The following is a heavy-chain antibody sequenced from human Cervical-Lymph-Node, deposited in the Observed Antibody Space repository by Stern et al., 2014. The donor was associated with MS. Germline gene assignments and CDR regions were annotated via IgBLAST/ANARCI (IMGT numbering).Heavy chain of an antibody. V-gene: IGHV1-2*02. Sequence: QVQLVQSGAEVEKPGASVKVSCKASGYIFTDYYLHWVRQAPGQGLEWMGRINHKSGGTSYAQSFQGRVTLTRDTSITTAYMDLSRLTSDDTAVYYCTRALRIADRPSPGGHWFDPWGQGTLVIVSS. CDR2: INHKSGGT. D-gene: IGHD6-6*01. J-gene: IGHJ5*02. CDR1: GYIFTDYY. CDR3: TRALRIADRPSPGGHWFDP.